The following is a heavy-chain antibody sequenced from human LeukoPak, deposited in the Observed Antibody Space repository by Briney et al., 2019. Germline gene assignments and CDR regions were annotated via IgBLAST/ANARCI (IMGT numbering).Heavy chain of an antibody. CDR3: AKDVTFYNDNSGSWGAFHI. CDR2: ITYSGAGT. Sequence: PGGSLRLSCVASGFTFSSYAVSWVRQAPGKGLEWVAIITYSGAGTYYADSVKGRFTISRDNSKNTLYLQMNSLRVDDTAVYYCAKDVTFYNDNSGSWGAFHIWGQGTVVTVST. J-gene: IGHJ3*02. V-gene: IGHV3-23*01. D-gene: IGHD3-22*01. CDR1: GFTFSSYA.